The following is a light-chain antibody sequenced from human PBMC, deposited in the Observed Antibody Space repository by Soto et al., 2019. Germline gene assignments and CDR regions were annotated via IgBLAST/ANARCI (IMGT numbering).Light chain of an antibody. J-gene: IGLJ1*01. CDR3: KSYAGSNTYV. Sequence: QSALTQPPAAYGSPGQSLTISCTGPKNFIGVYDLVSWYQHHPGKAPRLIIYEVVQRPSGVPDRFSGSKSGNTASLTVSGLQAADEADYFCKSYAGSNTYVFGSGTKVTGL. V-gene: IGLV2-8*01. CDR1: KNFIGVYDL. CDR2: EVV.